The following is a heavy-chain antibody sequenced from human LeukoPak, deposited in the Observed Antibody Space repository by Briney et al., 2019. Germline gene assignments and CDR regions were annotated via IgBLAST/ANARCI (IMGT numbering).Heavy chain of an antibody. D-gene: IGHD3-10*01. CDR1: GFTFSSYG. CDR2: ISGSGGST. V-gene: IGHV3-23*01. Sequence: GGSLRLSCAASGFTFSSYGMSWVRQAPGKGLEWVSAISGSGGSTYYADSVKGRFTISRDNSKNTLSLQMNSLSAEDTAVYYCATWVTMVSNIDDWGQGTLVIVSS. J-gene: IGHJ4*02. CDR3: ATWVTMVSNIDD.